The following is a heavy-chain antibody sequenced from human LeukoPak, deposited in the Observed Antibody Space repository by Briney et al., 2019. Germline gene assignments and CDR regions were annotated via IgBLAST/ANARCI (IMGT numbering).Heavy chain of an antibody. Sequence: PGGSLRLSCAASGFTFDDYTMHWVRRAPGKGLEWVSVISWHGSTTKYADSVRGRFTISRDNRKNSLPLQMNSLRPEDTALYYCAKDIGDSIGYNYFDSWGQGTLVTVSS. J-gene: IGHJ4*02. CDR1: GFTFDDYT. V-gene: IGHV3-43*01. CDR3: AKDIGDSIGYNYFDS. D-gene: IGHD3-22*01. CDR2: ISWHGSTT.